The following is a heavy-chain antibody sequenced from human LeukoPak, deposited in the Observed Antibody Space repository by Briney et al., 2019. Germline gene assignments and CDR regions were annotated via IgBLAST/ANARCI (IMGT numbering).Heavy chain of an antibody. V-gene: IGHV4-59*01. Sequence: SETLSLTCTVSGGSISSYYWSWIRQPPGKGLEWVGDIYYSGSTNYNPSIKGRVTISVDTSKNQFSLKLSSVTAADTAVYYCARPPRHDFDDSRVHDAFDIWGQGTMVTVSS. J-gene: IGHJ3*02. CDR2: IYYSGST. D-gene: IGHD2-15*01. CDR3: ARPPRHDFDDSRVHDAFDI. CDR1: GGSISSYY.